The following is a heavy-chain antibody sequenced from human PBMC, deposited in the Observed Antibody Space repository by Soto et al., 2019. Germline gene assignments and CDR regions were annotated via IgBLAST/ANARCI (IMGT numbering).Heavy chain of an antibody. J-gene: IGHJ6*03. Sequence: SETLSLTCTVSGGSISGYYWSWIRQPPGKGLEWIGYIYYSGSTNYNPSLKSRVTISVDTSKNQFSLKLSSVTAADTAVYYCARGDGSGSYRWVLHYYYMDVWGKGTTVTVSS. CDR1: GGSISGYY. V-gene: IGHV4-59*01. D-gene: IGHD3-16*02. CDR3: ARGDGSGSYRWVLHYYYMDV. CDR2: IYYSGST.